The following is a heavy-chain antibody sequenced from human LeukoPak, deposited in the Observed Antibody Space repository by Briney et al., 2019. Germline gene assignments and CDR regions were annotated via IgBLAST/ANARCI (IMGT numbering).Heavy chain of an antibody. J-gene: IGHJ4*02. CDR1: GFTFSSYA. Sequence: PGGSLRLSCAASGFTFSSYAMSWVRQAPGKGLEWVSAISGSGGSTYYADSVKGRFTIFIDNSKNTLYLQMNSLRAEDTAVYYCAKWHYYDSSGYFDYWGQGTLVTVSS. CDR3: AKWHYYDSSGYFDY. CDR2: ISGSGGST. D-gene: IGHD3-22*01. V-gene: IGHV3-23*01.